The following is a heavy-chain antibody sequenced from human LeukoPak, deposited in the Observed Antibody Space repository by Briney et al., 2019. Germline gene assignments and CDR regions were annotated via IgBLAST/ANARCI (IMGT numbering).Heavy chain of an antibody. CDR1: GGSISSYY. CDR3: ARLASGSYGPLTPFDY. CDR2: IYYSGST. Sequence: SETLSLTCTVSGGSISSYYWSWIRQPPGKGLEWIGDIYYSGSTNYNPSLKSRVTISVDTSKDQFSLRLSSVTAADTAVYYSARLASGSYGPLTPFDYWGQGTLVAVSS. V-gene: IGHV4-59*08. J-gene: IGHJ4*02. D-gene: IGHD1-26*01.